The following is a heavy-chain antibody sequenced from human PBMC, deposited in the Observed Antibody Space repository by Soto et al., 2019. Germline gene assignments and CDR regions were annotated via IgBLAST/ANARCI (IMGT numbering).Heavy chain of an antibody. CDR2: ISAYNGNT. D-gene: IGHD5-18*01. CDR3: ARERFGGYSYGGFDY. Sequence: ASAKASCKASGYTFTSYGICWLRQAPGQGLEWMGWISAYNGNTNYAQKLQGRVTMTTDTSTSTAYMELRSLRSDDTAVYYCARERFGGYSYGGFDYWGQGTLVTVSS. CDR1: GYTFTSYG. V-gene: IGHV1-18*01. J-gene: IGHJ4*02.